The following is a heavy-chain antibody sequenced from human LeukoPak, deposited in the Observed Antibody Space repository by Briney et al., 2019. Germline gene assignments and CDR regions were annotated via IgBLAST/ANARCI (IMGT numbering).Heavy chain of an antibody. Sequence: SETLSLTCTVSGGSISSYYWSWIRQPPGKGLEWIGYICYSGSTNYNPSLKSRVTISVDMSKNQFPLKLTSVTAADTAVYYCACTPGAARFDPWGQGTLVTVSS. CDR1: GGSISSYY. D-gene: IGHD6-25*01. V-gene: IGHV4-59*08. CDR2: ICYSGST. J-gene: IGHJ5*02. CDR3: ACTPGAARFDP.